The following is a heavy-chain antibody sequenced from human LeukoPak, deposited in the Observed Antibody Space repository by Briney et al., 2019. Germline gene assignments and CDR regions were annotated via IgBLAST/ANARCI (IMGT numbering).Heavy chain of an antibody. V-gene: IGHV3-21*01. CDR2: ISSSSSYI. J-gene: IGHJ4*02. CDR3: ARLLGGVVPAAPSDY. CDR1: GFTFSSYS. Sequence: GGSLRLSCAASGFTFSSYSMNWVRQAPGKGLEWVSSISSSSSYIYYADSVKGRFTISRDNAKNSLYLQMNSLRAEDTAVYYCARLLGGVVPAAPSDYWGQGTLVTVSS. D-gene: IGHD2-2*01.